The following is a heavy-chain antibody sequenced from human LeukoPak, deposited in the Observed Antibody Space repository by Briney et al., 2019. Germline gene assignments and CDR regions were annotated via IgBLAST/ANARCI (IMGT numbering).Heavy chain of an antibody. D-gene: IGHD3-16*02. CDR1: GGSISDYY. J-gene: IGHJ6*03. Sequence: SETLSPTCTISGGSISDYYWTWIRQPPGKGLEWIGCIFYSGGTNYNPSLKGRVTMSVDTSKNQFSLKLTSVTAADTAVYYCARTNADLTVRGLIDYYYYMDVWDKGTTVTVSS. CDR2: IFYSGGT. CDR3: ARTNADLTVRGLIDYYYYMDV. V-gene: IGHV4-59*13.